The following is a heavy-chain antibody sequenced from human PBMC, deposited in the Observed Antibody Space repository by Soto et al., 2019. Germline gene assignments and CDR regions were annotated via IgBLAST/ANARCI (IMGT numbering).Heavy chain of an antibody. CDR1: GFTVSSNY. CDR2: IYSGGST. CDR3: ASRYCSSTSFFYY. Sequence: EVQLVESGGGLVQPGGSLRLSCAASGFTVSSNYMSWVRQAPGKGLEWVSVIYSGGSTYYADSVKGRFTISRHNSKNTLYLQMNSLRAEDTAVYYCASRYCSSTSFFYYWGQGTLVTVSS. J-gene: IGHJ4*02. D-gene: IGHD2-2*01. V-gene: IGHV3-53*04.